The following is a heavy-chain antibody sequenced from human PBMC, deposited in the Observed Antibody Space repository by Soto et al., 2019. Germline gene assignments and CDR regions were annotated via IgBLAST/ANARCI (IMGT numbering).Heavy chain of an antibody. CDR2: ISPHTGGT. CDR1: GYTFNRYY. Sequence: VASVKVSCKASGYTFNRYYMHWVRQAPGPGLEWMGWISPHTGGTTYAQKFQDRVTMTRDTSVSTAFMELSRLGSDDTAVYYCARASQMVINPYYYGMDVWGQGTTVTVSS. V-gene: IGHV1-2*02. D-gene: IGHD3-22*01. J-gene: IGHJ6*02. CDR3: ARASQMVINPYYYGMDV.